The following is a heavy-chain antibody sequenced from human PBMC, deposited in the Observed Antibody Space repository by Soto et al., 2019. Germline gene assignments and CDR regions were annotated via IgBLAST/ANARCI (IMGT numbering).Heavy chain of an antibody. J-gene: IGHJ4*02. CDR2: ISYDVNNK. D-gene: IGHD6-19*01. CDR3: AKPLYSSYFDY. CDR1: GFTFSSYG. V-gene: IGHV3-30*18. Sequence: GGSLRLSCGASGFTFSSYGMHWVRRAPGKGLEWVAFISYDVNNKYYADSVKGRFIISRDNSNNTLYLQMNSLKPEDTAVYYCAKPLYSSYFDYWGQGSLVTVSS.